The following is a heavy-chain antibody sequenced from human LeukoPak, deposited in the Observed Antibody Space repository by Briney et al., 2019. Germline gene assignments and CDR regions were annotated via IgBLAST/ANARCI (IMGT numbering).Heavy chain of an antibody. V-gene: IGHV4-4*07. D-gene: IGHD2-2*01. CDR2: IYTSGST. CDR1: GGSISSYY. CDR3: ARLRSQVVPPRSGYCYGMDV. Sequence: PSETLSLTCTVSGGSISSYYWSWIRQPAGKGLEWIGRIYTSGSTNYNPSLKSRVTMSVDTSKNQFSLKLSSVTAADTAVYYCARLRSQVVPPRSGYCYGMDVWGQGTTVTVSS. J-gene: IGHJ6*02.